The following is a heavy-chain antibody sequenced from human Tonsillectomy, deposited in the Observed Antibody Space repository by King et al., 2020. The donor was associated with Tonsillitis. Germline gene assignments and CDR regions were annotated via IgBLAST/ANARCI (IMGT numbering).Heavy chain of an antibody. CDR1: GFTFSSHS. CDR2: ISGSGSDK. D-gene: IGHD1-1*01. CDR3: VRTGDQATRALREADY. Sequence: VQLVESGGGLVKPGGSLRLSCAASGFTFSSHSTNWVRQPPGKGLEWVSSISGSGSDKYYVDSVKGRFTISRDNVENSLNLQMNSLRADDTAVYYCVRTGDQATRALREADYWGQGTLVTVSS. V-gene: IGHV3-21*01. J-gene: IGHJ4*02.